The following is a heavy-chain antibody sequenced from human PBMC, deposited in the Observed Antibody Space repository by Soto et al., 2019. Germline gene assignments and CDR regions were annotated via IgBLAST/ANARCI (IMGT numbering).Heavy chain of an antibody. CDR2: IIPIFGTA. D-gene: IGHD3-16*01. Sequence: QVQLVQSGAEVKKPGSSVKVSCKASGGTFSSYAISWVRQAPGQGLEWMGGIIPIFGTANYAQKFQGRVTITADESTSTAYMALSSLRSEDTAVYYCGREGKGPRGGGWFDPWGQGTLVTVSS. CDR3: GREGKGPRGGGWFDP. CDR1: GGTFSSYA. V-gene: IGHV1-69*01. J-gene: IGHJ5*02.